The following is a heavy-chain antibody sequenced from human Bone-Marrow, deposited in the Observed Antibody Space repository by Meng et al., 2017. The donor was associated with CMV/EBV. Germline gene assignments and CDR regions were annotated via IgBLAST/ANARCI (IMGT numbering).Heavy chain of an antibody. CDR3: ARGGWAAAGHGGFDP. Sequence: SETLSLTCTVSGGSISSYYWSWIRQPPGKGLEWIGYIYYSGSTNYNPSLKSRVTISVDTSKNQFSLKLSTVTAADTAVYYCARGGWAAAGHGGFDPWGQGTRVTVSS. D-gene: IGHD6-13*01. CDR1: GGSISSYY. J-gene: IGHJ5*02. CDR2: IYYSGST. V-gene: IGHV4-59*01.